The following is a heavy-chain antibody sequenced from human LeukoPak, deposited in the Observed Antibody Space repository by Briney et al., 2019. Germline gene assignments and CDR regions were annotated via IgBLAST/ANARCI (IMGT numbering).Heavy chain of an antibody. D-gene: IGHD2-8*02. CDR1: GGSISSSSYY. J-gene: IGHJ4*02. V-gene: IGHV4-39*01. CDR2: IYYSGST. CDR3: AVHYWPSEEGIN. Sequence: SETLSLTCTVSGGSISSSSYYWGWIRQPPGKGLEWIGSIYYSGSTYYNPSLKSRVTISVDTSKNQFSLKLSSLPAPDTAVYYCAVHYWPSEEGINWGQGTLVTVSS.